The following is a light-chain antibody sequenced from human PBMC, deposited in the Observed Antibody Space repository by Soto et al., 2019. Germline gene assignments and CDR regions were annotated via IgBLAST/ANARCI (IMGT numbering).Light chain of an antibody. CDR2: DAS. CDR1: HSVSSY. J-gene: IGKJ1*01. Sequence: EIVLTQSPATLSLSPGERATLSCRASHSVSSYLAWYQQKFGQAPRLLIYDASNRATGIPDRFSGSESGTDFTLTISRLEPEDFAVYYCHQYDMSPWTFGQGTKVDI. CDR3: HQYDMSPWT. V-gene: IGKV3-11*01.